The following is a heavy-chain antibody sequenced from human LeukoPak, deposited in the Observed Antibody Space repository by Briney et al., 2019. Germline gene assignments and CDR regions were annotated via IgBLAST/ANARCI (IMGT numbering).Heavy chain of an antibody. CDR1: GDSVSGNSVA. Sequence: SQTLSLTCAISGDSVSGNSVARNWIRQSPSRGLEWLGRTYYRSKWYNDYAVTVKGRITINPDTSKNQFSLQLNSVTAADTAVYYCARGRILRYFDFDYWGQGTLVTVSS. D-gene: IGHD3-9*01. J-gene: IGHJ4*02. CDR3: ARGRILRYFDFDY. V-gene: IGHV6-1*01. CDR2: TYYRSKWYN.